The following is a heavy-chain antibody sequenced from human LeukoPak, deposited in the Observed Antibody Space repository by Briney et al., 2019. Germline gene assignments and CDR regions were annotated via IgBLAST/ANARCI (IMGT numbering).Heavy chain of an antibody. V-gene: IGHV3-23*01. D-gene: IGHD3-10*01. Sequence: PGGSLRLSCAVSGFTVSGNYMSWVRQAPGKGLEWVSAISGSGGSTYYADSVKGRFTISRDNSKNTLYLQMNSLRAEDTAVYYCAKDPKKLLWFGTYHSGYYYMDVWGKGTTVTISS. CDR3: AKDPKKLLWFGTYHSGYYYMDV. CDR2: ISGSGGST. J-gene: IGHJ6*03. CDR1: GFTVSGNY.